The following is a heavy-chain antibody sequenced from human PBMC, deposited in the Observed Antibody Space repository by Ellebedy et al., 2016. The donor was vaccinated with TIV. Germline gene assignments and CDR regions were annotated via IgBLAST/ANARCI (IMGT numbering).Heavy chain of an antibody. J-gene: IGHJ4*02. CDR2: ISSSSSYT. D-gene: IGHD6-13*01. CDR1: GFSFSFYT. CDR3: ARDRGLGISATGTYDY. V-gene: IGHV3-21*01. Sequence: GESLKISCATSGFSFSFYTLNSVRQAPGKGLEWVSAISSSSSYTYYADSLKGRFTISRDNAKNSLYLQMNSLRAEDTAVYSCARDRGLGISATGTYDYWGQGTLVTVSS.